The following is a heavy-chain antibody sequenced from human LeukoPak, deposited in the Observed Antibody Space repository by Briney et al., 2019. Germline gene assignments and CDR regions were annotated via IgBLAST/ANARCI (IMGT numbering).Heavy chain of an antibody. J-gene: IGHJ4*02. CDR3: ARDKGRGYSNYVY. CDR2: IYHSGST. CDR1: GGSISSGGYY. V-gene: IGHV4-30-2*01. D-gene: IGHD4-11*01. Sequence: SETLSLTCTVSGGSISSGGYYWSWIRQPPGKGLEWIGYIYHSGSTYYNPSLKSRVTISVDRSKNQFSLKLSSVTAADTAVYYCARDKGRGYSNYVYWGQGTLVTVSS.